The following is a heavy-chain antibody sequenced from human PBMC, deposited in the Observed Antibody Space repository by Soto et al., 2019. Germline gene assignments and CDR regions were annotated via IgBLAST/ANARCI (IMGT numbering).Heavy chain of an antibody. D-gene: IGHD4-17*01. V-gene: IGHV1-18*01. CDR1: GYTFTRSG. J-gene: IGHJ4*02. Sequence: ASVKVSCKASGYTFTRSGISWVRQAPGQGLEWMGWISTYNGNTNYAQTLQGRVTMTTDTSTSTAYMELRSLRSDDTAVYYCARAGATVTTHFDYWGQGTLVTVSS. CDR2: ISTYNGNT. CDR3: ARAGATVTTHFDY.